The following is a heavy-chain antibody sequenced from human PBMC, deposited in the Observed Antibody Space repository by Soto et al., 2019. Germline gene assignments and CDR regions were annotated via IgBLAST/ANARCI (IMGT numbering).Heavy chain of an antibody. CDR1: GVSISGTSYY. CDR2: IYYSGET. Sequence: QLQLQEAVPGLVKPSETLSLTCTVSGVSISGTSYYWGWIRQTPAKGLEWIGTIYYSGETFYNPSRKSRVTISIDTSKNHFSLNLASVADADPAIYYRARYVLFLGQGYIVTVSS. D-gene: IGHD3-10*02. J-gene: IGHJ6*02. CDR3: ARYVLF. V-gene: IGHV4-39*02.